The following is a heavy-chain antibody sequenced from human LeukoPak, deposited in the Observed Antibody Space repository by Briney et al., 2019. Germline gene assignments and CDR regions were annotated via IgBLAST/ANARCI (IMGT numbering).Heavy chain of an antibody. CDR1: GFTFSSYA. V-gene: IGHV3-23*01. D-gene: IGHD6-13*01. J-gene: IGHJ4*02. CDR2: ITGSGGST. CDR3: AKHRSGIAASGSNY. Sequence: GGSLRLSCAASGFTFSSYAMSWVRQAPGKGLEWVSAITGSGGSTHYADSVKGRFTISRDDSMNTLYLQMNNLRAEDTAVYHCAKHRSGIAASGSNYWGQGTLVSVSS.